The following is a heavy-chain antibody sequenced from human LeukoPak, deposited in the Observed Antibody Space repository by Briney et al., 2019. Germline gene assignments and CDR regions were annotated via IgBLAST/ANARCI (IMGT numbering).Heavy chain of an antibody. CDR2: INPRNGAT. V-gene: IGHV1-2*02. J-gene: IGHJ5*01. D-gene: IGHD2-8*02. CDR3: ARDPRDTGGAYDS. Sequence: GASVTVSCKASGYTFTNYYIHWLRQAPGQGPEWMGYINPRNGATDYSQKFQGRLSMTRDTSISTAYMEVSGLRSDDTALYYCARDPRDTGGAYDSWGQGTLLTVSS. CDR1: GYTFTNYY.